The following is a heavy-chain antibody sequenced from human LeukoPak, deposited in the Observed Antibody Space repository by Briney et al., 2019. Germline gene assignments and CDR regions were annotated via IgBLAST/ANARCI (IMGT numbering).Heavy chain of an antibody. V-gene: IGHV3-33*01. D-gene: IGHD3-22*01. Sequence: GSLRLSCAASGFTFSSYGMHWVRQAPGKGLERVAVIWYDGSNKYYADSVKGRFTISRDNSKNTLYLQMNSLRAEDTAVYYCARDSGSGYYYVGWGQGTLVTVSS. J-gene: IGHJ4*02. CDR1: GFTFSSYG. CDR3: ARDSGSGYYYVG. CDR2: IWYDGSNK.